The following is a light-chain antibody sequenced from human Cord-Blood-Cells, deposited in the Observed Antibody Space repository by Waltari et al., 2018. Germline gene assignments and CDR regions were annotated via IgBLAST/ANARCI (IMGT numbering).Light chain of an antibody. Sequence: DIQMTQSPSSLSASVGDRVTITCRASQSISSYLNWYQQQPGKAPKLLIYAASSLQSGVPSRCSGSGAGTDFTLTISSLQPEDFATYYCQQSYSTPVTFSAGTKVDI. CDR3: QQSYSTPVT. CDR1: QSISSY. J-gene: IGKJ3*01. CDR2: AAS. V-gene: IGKV1-39*01.